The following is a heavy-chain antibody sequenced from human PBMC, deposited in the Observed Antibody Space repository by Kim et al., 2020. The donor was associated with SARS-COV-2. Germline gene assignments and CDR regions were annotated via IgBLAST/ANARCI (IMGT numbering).Heavy chain of an antibody. CDR2: IKQDGSEK. D-gene: IGHD3-22*01. V-gene: IGHV3-7*01. Sequence: GGSLRLSCAASGFTFSSYWMSWVRQAPGKGLEWVANIKQDGSEKYYVDSVKGRFTISRDNAKNSLYLQMNSLRAEDTAVYYCARDRDINYYDSSGYYSDWGQGTLVTVSS. J-gene: IGHJ4*02. CDR3: ARDRDINYYDSSGYYSD. CDR1: GFTFSSYW.